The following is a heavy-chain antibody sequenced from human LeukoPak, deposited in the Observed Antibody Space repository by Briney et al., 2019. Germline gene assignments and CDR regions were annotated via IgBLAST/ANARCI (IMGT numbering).Heavy chain of an antibody. Sequence: GGSLRLSCAASGFIFDDYAMHWVRQAPGKGLEWVSGISWNSGSIEYADSVKGRFTISRDNAKKSLFLQMNSLRAEDTALYYCAKDWDYYDSSGRWGAFDIWGKGTMVTVSS. CDR2: ISWNSGSI. J-gene: IGHJ3*02. V-gene: IGHV3-9*01. CDR1: GFIFDDYA. D-gene: IGHD3-22*01. CDR3: AKDWDYYDSSGRWGAFDI.